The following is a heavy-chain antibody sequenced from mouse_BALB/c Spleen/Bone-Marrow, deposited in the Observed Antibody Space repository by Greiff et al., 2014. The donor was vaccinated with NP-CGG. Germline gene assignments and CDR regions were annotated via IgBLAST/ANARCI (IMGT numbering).Heavy chain of an antibody. J-gene: IGHJ3*01. CDR2: IDPANGNT. CDR1: GFNIKDTY. D-gene: IGHD1-1*01. Sequence: EVQLQQSGAELVKPGASVKLSCTASGFNIKDTYMHWVKQRPEQGLEWIGRIDPANGNTKYDPKFQGKATITADTSSNTAYLQLSSLTSDDTPVYYVAPYSYGSSQFASWGQGTLAPVSA. CDR3: APYSYGSSQFAS. V-gene: IGHV14-3*02.